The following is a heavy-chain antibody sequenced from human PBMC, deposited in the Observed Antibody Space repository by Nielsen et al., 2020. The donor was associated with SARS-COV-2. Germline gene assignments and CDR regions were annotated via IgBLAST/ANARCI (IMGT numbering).Heavy chain of an antibody. CDR3: ARGQLTGLFDF. Sequence: WIRQPPGKGLEWIGYIYHSGATYYNPSLKSRFGISVDTSKNQISLNVSSVTSADTAVYYSARGQLTGLFDFWGQGALVTVSS. CDR2: IYHSGAT. J-gene: IGHJ4*02. D-gene: IGHD3-9*01. V-gene: IGHV4-31*02.